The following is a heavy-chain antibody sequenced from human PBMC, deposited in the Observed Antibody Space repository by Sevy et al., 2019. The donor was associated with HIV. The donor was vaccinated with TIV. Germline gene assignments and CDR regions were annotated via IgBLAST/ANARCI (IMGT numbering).Heavy chain of an antibody. CDR2: IYYTGSA. D-gene: IGHD3-3*01. Sequence: SETLSLTCSVSGGSISSYFWTWIRQPPGKGLEWIGHIYYTGSANYNPSLKSRVTISIDKSKSQFSLNLSSVTAADTAVYYCARDDASNPRVLDYWGQEALVTVSS. CDR1: GGSISSYF. J-gene: IGHJ4*02. CDR3: ARDDASNPRVLDY. V-gene: IGHV4-59*01.